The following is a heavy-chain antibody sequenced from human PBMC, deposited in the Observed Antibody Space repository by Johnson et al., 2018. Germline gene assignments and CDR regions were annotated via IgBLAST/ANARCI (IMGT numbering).Heavy chain of an antibody. J-gene: IGHJ6*02. CDR3: ARSDIKIFGVVKRHYYYYGMDV. Sequence: QVQLVQSGAEVKKPGSSVKVSCKASGGTFSSYAISWVRQAPGQGLEWMGGIIPIFGTANYAQKFQGRVTITADESTSPAYMELSSLRSEDTAVYYCARSDIKIFGVVKRHYYYYGMDVWGQGTTVTVSS. CDR1: GGTFSSYA. V-gene: IGHV1-69*12. D-gene: IGHD3-3*01. CDR2: IIPIFGTA.